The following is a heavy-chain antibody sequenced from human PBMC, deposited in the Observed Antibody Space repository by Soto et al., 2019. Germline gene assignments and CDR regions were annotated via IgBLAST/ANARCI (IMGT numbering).Heavy chain of an antibody. CDR3: AKGGGYTYGLFDY. D-gene: IGHD5-18*01. CDR1: GFTFSSYW. Sequence: PGGSLRLSCAASGFTFSSYWMHWVRQAPGKGLVWVSRLNSDGSSTDYADSVKGRFTIPRDNAKNTLYLQMNSLRGDDTAVYYCAKGGGYTYGLFDYWGQGTQVTV. CDR2: LNSDGSST. J-gene: IGHJ4*02. V-gene: IGHV3-74*01.